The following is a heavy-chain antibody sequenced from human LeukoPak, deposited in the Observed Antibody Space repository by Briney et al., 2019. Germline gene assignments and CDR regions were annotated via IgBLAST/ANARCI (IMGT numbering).Heavy chain of an antibody. Sequence: GGSLRLSCAASGFTFSSYAMHWVRQAPGKGLEWVAVISYDGSNKYYADSVKGRFTISRDNSKNTLCLQMNSLRAEDTAVYYCARAPTYYFDYWGQGTLVTVSS. CDR1: GFTFSSYA. CDR2: ISYDGSNK. V-gene: IGHV3-30-3*01. J-gene: IGHJ4*02. CDR3: ARAPTYYFDY.